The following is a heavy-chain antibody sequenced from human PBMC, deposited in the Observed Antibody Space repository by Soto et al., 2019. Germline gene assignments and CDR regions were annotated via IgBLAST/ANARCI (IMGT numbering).Heavy chain of an antibody. CDR2: IYHSGST. D-gene: IGHD5-12*01. Sequence: SETLSLTCAVSGGSISSGGYSWSWIRQPPGKGLEWIGYIYHSGSTYYNPSLKSRVTISVDRSKNQFSLKLSSVTAADTAVYYCARASMATTIKAPYYFDYWGQGTLVTVSS. CDR3: ARASMATTIKAPYYFDY. CDR1: GGSISSGGYS. V-gene: IGHV4-30-2*01. J-gene: IGHJ4*02.